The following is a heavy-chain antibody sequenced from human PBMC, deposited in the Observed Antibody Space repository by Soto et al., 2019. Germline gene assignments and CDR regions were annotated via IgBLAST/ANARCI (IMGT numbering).Heavy chain of an antibody. J-gene: IGHJ6*02. CDR1: GFTFSSYA. V-gene: IGHV3-23*01. D-gene: IGHD5-12*01. CDR3: AKSDGDGYNYYYYYGMDV. CDR2: ISGSGGST. Sequence: GGSLRLSCAASGFTFSSYAMSWVRQAPGKGLEWVSAISGSGGSTYYADSVKGRLTISRDNSKNTLYLQMNSLRAEDTAVYYCAKSDGDGYNYYYYYGMDVWGQGTTVTVSS.